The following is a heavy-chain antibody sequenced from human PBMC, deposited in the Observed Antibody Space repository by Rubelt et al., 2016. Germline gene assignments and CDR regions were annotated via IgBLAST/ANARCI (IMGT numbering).Heavy chain of an antibody. Sequence: EVQLVESGGALVKPGGSLRLSCAASGFSFSDYSMNWVRQAPGKGLEWVSCISGSSHYTYYADVVEGRFSISRDNAKKSLYLEMKSLRAEDTAVYYCARDTTVFGVVMIWGQGTLVTVSS. J-gene: IGHJ4*02. CDR3: ARDTTVFGVVMI. CDR2: ISGSSHYT. V-gene: IGHV3-21*01. D-gene: IGHD3-3*01. CDR1: GFSFSDYS.